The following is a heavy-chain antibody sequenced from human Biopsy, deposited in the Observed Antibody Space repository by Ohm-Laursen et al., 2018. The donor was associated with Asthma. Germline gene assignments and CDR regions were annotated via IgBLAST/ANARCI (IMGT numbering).Heavy chain of an antibody. CDR3: ARADRYYYDSSGYTEWFDP. V-gene: IGHV1-69*13. D-gene: IGHD3-22*01. Sequence: SVKVSCKASGDSFSNSINWVRPAPGQGLEWMGRIIPIFGPTNYAQKFQGRVTITADESTSTAYMELSSLRSEDTAVYYCARADRYYYDSSGYTEWFDPWGQGTLVTFSS. J-gene: IGHJ5*02. CDR2: IIPIFGPT. CDR1: GDSFSNS.